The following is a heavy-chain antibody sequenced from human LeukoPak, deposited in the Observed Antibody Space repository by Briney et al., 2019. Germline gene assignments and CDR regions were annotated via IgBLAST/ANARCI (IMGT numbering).Heavy chain of an antibody. V-gene: IGHV3-23*01. CDR1: GLTFNTYA. D-gene: IGHD1-14*01. CDR3: GKAHPSGYYFDY. J-gene: IGHJ4*02. CDR2: VNDGGCSK. Sequence: GVSVRLSCAASGLTFNTYAMIWLRQAPGKGLVWVSDVNDGGCSKFNADLGKGSFTIARYISKTTLLLQINTRIGQDTAIFYRGKAHPSGYYFDYWGQGTLVTVSS.